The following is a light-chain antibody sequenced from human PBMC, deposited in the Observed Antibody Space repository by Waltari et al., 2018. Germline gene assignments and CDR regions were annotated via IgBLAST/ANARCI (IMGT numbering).Light chain of an antibody. CDR2: AAT. CDR3: LQHNSYPFT. J-gene: IGKJ3*01. CDR1: QGISSY. V-gene: IGKV1-17*01. Sequence: DIQMTQSPSSLSASVGDTVPITCRASQGISSYLNWFQQEPGKAPKLMIYAATTLQSGVPSRFSGSGSGTEFTLTISSLQPEDFATYYCLQHNSYPFTFGPGTKLDIK.